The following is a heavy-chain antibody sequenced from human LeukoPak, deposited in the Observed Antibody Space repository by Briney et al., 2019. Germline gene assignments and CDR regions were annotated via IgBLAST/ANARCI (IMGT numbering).Heavy chain of an antibody. J-gene: IGHJ4*02. V-gene: IGHV4-39*07. CDR1: GGSISSGGYY. D-gene: IGHD6-19*01. CDR3: ARGALAVAVDY. CDR2: INHSGST. Sequence: NPSETLSLTCTVSGGSISSGGYYWSWIRQPLGKGLEWIGDINHSGSTNYNPSLKSRVTISVDTSKNQFSLRLSAVTAADTAVYYCARGALAVAVDYWGQGTLVTVSS.